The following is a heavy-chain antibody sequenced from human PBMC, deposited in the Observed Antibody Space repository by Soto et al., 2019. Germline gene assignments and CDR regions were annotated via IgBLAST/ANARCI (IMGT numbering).Heavy chain of an antibody. J-gene: IGHJ6*02. Sequence: QVQLVQSGAEVKKSGASVKVSCKASGYSFTSYDINWVRQATGQGLEWMGWMNPNSGNTSYAQKFQDRVTMTRDTSLSTAYLELRSLRSEDTAVYYCARPPYYYDSSGYVFGMDVWGQGTTVTVSS. D-gene: IGHD3-22*01. CDR3: ARPPYYYDSSGYVFGMDV. CDR1: GYSFTSYD. CDR2: MNPNSGNT. V-gene: IGHV1-8*01.